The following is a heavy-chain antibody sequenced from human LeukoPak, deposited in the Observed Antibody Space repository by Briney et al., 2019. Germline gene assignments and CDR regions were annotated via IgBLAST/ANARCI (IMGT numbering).Heavy chain of an antibody. CDR2: IKEDESAK. CDR1: GFTFRSYW. D-gene: IGHD1-26*01. J-gene: IGHJ4*02. CDR3: ARDVGGSLDY. V-gene: IGHV3-7*01. Sequence: GASLRLSCAASGFTFRSYWMAWVRQAPGKGLEWVANIKEDESAKHQADSVKGRFTISRDNAQNSVYLQMSSLRGEDTAVYYCARDVGGSLDYWGQGTLVTVSS.